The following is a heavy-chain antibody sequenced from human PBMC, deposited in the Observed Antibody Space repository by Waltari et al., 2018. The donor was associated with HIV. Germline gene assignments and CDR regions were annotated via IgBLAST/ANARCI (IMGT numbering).Heavy chain of an antibody. J-gene: IGHJ4*02. CDR1: GGSITRNDFY. D-gene: IGHD2-2*01. Sequence: QLHLQESGPGLVKPSETLALTCTVSGGSITRNDFYWAWIRQPPGKGLEWIGLMYNSGTADYSPPLESRVSMASDTSKNRFSLRLHSVTAADTAIYYCARRGDGFNQHARLDHWGPGTLVTVSS. CDR3: ARRGDGFNQHARLDH. V-gene: IGHV4-39*01. CDR2: MYNSGTA.